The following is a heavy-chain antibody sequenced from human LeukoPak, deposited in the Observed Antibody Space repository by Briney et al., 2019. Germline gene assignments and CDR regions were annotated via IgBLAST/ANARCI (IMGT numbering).Heavy chain of an antibody. V-gene: IGHV3-53*01. CDR2: IYIGGTT. Sequence: PGGSLRLSCAASGFTVSSNYMSWVRQAPGKGLEWVSVIYIGGTTYYADSVKGRFTISRDNSKNTLYLQMNSLRAEDTAVYSCARGYDFWSGFYYFDYWGQGTLVTVSS. J-gene: IGHJ4*02. CDR1: GFTVSSNY. CDR3: ARGYDFWSGFYYFDY. D-gene: IGHD3-3*01.